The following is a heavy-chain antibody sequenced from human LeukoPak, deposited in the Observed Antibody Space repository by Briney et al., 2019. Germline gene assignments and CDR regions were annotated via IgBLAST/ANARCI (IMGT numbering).Heavy chain of an antibody. CDR1: GYSISSGYY. CDR3: ARFTGYCSGTSCYPNAFDI. V-gene: IGHV4-61*02. Sequence: SETLSLTCTVSGYSISSGYYWTWIRQPAGKGLEWIGRISTSGSTNYNPSLKSRVTISLDTSKNQFSLKLSSVTAADTAVFYCARFTGYCSGTSCYPNAFDIWAQGTMVTVSS. J-gene: IGHJ3*02. CDR2: ISTSGST. D-gene: IGHD2-2*01.